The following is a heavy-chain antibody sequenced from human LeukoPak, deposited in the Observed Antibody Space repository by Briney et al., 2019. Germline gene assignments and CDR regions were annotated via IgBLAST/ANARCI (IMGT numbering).Heavy chain of an antibody. V-gene: IGHV1-46*01. D-gene: IGHD1-26*01. J-gene: IGHJ5*02. CDR1: GYTFTSYY. CDR2: INPSGGST. Sequence: ASVKVSCKASGYTFTSYYMHWVRQAPGQGLEWMGIINPSGGSTSYAQKFQGRVTMTRDTSTSTVYMELSSLRSEDTAVYYCARDSNAELLRSYWFDPWGQGTLVTVSS. CDR3: ARDSNAELLRSYWFDP.